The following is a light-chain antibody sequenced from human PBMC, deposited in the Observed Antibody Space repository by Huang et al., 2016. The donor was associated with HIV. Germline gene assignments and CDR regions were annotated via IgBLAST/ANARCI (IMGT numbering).Light chain of an antibody. CDR2: GAS. CDR1: QSVGSN. V-gene: IGKV3-15*01. Sequence: EIVMTQFPATLSVSPGERVTLSCRASQSVGSNLAGYQQKPGQAPRLLIYGASTRATGFPARFSGSGSGTEFTLTISSLQSEDFAVYYCQQYDNWPRTFGQGTKVEI. J-gene: IGKJ1*01. CDR3: QQYDNWPRT.